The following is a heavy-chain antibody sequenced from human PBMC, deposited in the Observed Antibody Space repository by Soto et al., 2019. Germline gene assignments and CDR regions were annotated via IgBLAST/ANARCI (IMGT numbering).Heavy chain of an antibody. CDR1: GGYISSGGYY. D-gene: IGHD3-3*01. CDR2: SYYSGST. V-gene: IGHV4-31*03. CDR3: ARGITIFGVVYFDY. Sequence: QVQLPESGPGLVKPSQTLSLTCSVSGGYISSGGYYWSWLRQHPGKVLVWIWYSYYSGSTYYNPSLKSRVTISADTSKNQFALKLSSVTAADTAVYYCARGITIFGVVYFDYWGQGTLVTVSS. J-gene: IGHJ4*02.